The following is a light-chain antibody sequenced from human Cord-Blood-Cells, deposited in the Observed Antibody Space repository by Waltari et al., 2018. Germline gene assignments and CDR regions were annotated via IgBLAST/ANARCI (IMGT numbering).Light chain of an antibody. CDR3: CSYAGSYSVV. V-gene: IGLV2-11*01. CDR1: SSDVGGYNY. CDR2: DVS. Sequence: QSALTQPRSVSGSPGQSVTISCTGTSSDVGGYNYVSWYQQHPGKAPTLMIYDVSKRPAGVPERFSGSKSVNTASLTISGLQAEDEADYYGCSYAGSYSVVFGGGTKLTVL. J-gene: IGLJ2*01.